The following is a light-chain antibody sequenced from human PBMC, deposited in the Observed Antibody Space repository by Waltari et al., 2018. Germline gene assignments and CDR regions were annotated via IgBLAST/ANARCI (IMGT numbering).Light chain of an antibody. Sequence: EIVFTQSPATLSLSPGERGNLSCRASQSVNSNYVAWYQQRPGLAPRLLIYDASSRATGVPDRFSGSGSGTDFTLTISRLEPEDFAVYYCQQYGSSARTFGQGTKVELK. CDR2: DAS. J-gene: IGKJ1*01. CDR1: QSVNSNY. V-gene: IGKV3D-20*01. CDR3: QQYGSSART.